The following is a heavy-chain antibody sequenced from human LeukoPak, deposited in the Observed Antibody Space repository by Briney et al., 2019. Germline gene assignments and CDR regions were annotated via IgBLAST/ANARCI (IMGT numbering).Heavy chain of an antibody. CDR2: INPSGGST. CDR1: GYTFTNYF. D-gene: IGHD6-19*01. V-gene: IGHV1-46*01. J-gene: IGHJ4*02. CDR3: ARDRGHGWYDY. Sequence: GPSVKVSCKASGYTFTNYFMHWVRQAPGQGLEWMGIINPSGGSTSYAQKFQGRVTMTRDTSTSTVYMELRSLTSEDTAVYYCARDRGHGWYDYWGQGTLVTVSS.